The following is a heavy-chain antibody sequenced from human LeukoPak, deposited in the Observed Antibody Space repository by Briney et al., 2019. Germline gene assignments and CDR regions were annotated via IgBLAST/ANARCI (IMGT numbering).Heavy chain of an antibody. Sequence: GGSLRLSCAASGFTFSSYAMSWVRQAPGKGLEWIAYLSSSGSAFSYADSVKGRFTIARDNAKNSVYLEMNSLRADDTAVYYCARSARLMKGVVEVTALDDWGQGTLVTVSS. CDR1: GFTFSSYA. CDR2: LSSSGSAF. J-gene: IGHJ4*02. V-gene: IGHV3-48*03. D-gene: IGHD3-3*01. CDR3: ARSARLMKGVVEVTALDD.